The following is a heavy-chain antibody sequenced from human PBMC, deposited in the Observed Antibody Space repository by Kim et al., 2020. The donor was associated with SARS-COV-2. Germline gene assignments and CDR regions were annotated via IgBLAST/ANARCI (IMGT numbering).Heavy chain of an antibody. CDR3: ARDGGQPRKLFLWFDP. J-gene: IGHJ5*02. Sequence: SVKGRITIPRDNAKNSLDLQMNSRRAEDTAVYYCARDGGQPRKLFLWFDPWGQGTLVTVSS. V-gene: IGHV3-11*04. D-gene: IGHD2-8*01.